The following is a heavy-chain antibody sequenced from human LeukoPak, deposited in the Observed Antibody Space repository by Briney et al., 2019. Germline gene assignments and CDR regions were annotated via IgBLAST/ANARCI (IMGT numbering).Heavy chain of an antibody. CDR1: GYSFTTYW. CDR3: ASVGNGTDYAFDI. Sequence: GESLKISCKGSGYSFTTYWIGWVRQMPGKGLEWMGIIYSGDSDTRYSPSFQGQVTISADKSISTAYLQWSSLKASDTAMYYCASVGNGTDYAFDIWGQGTMVTVSS. V-gene: IGHV5-51*01. D-gene: IGHD1-1*01. J-gene: IGHJ3*02. CDR2: IYSGDSDT.